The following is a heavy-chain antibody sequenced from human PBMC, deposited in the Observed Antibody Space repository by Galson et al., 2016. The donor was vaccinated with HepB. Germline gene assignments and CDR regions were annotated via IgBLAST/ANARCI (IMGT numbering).Heavy chain of an antibody. D-gene: IGHD1/OR15-1a*01. CDR3: ARHPQNNL. Sequence: ASGFTVSNNYMSWVRQAPGKGLEGVSVIYSGGRPYYTDSVKGRFTISRDSSKNTLYLQMNSLRAEDTAVYYCARHPQNNLWGQGTLVTVSS. J-gene: IGHJ4*02. CDR2: IYSGGRP. CDR1: GFTVSNNY. V-gene: IGHV3-53*01.